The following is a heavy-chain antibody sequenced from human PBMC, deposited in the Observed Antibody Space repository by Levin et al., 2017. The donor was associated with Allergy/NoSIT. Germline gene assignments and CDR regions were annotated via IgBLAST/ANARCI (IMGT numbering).Heavy chain of an antibody. CDR2: INGDGSEE. D-gene: IGHD5-12*01. CDR1: EFTFSAYC. CDR3: AREVAYSGGNSEAFDI. J-gene: IGHJ3*02. V-gene: IGHV3-7*04. Sequence: GESLKISCVVSEFTFSAYCMSWVRRAPGKGLEWVANINGDGSEEYYLDSVRGRFTISRDNAMNSLSLQMSGLRVEDTAVYYCAREVAYSGGNSEAFDIWGQGTMVTVSS.